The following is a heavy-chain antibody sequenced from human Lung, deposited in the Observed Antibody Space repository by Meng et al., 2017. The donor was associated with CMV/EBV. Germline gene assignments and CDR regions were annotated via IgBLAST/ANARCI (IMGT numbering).Heavy chain of an antibody. CDR3: ASLKDIVVVPAAKGPKYYYYGMDV. CDR1: GFTFSSYE. D-gene: IGHD2-2*01. J-gene: IGHJ6*02. CDR2: ISSSGSTI. Sequence: SLKISXAASGFTFSSYEINWVRQAPVKGLEWVSYISSSGSTIYYADSVKGRFTISRDNAKNSLYLQMNSLRAEDTAVYYCASLKDIVVVPAAKGPKYYYYGMDVWGQGTTVTVSS. V-gene: IGHV3-48*03.